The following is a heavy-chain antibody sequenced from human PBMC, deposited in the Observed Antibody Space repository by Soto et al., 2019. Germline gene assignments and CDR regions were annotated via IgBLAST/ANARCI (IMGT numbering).Heavy chain of an antibody. CDR2: ISSNGGST. J-gene: IGHJ6*02. Sequence: GGSLRVSWSASWFTFSNLAMHWVSQAPGKGLEYVSAISSNGGSTYYADSVKGRFTIPRDNSKNTLYLQMSSLRAEDTAVYYCVNGYSHGYGTSSLYYYYGMDVWGQGTTVTVSS. V-gene: IGHV3-64D*08. D-gene: IGHD5-18*01. CDR3: VNGYSHGYGTSSLYYYYGMDV. CDR1: WFTFSNLA.